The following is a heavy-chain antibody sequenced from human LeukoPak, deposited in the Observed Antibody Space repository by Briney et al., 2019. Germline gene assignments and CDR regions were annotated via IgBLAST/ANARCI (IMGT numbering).Heavy chain of an antibody. V-gene: IGHV1-69*13. CDR1: GGTFSSYA. D-gene: IGHD3-3*01. Sequence: SVKVSCKASGGTFSSYAISWVRQAPGQGLEWMGGIIPIFGTANYAQKFQGRVTITADESTSTAYMELSSLRSEDTAVYYCARIITIFGVVIPNWFDPWGQGTLVAVSS. J-gene: IGHJ5*02. CDR3: ARIITIFGVVIPNWFDP. CDR2: IIPIFGTA.